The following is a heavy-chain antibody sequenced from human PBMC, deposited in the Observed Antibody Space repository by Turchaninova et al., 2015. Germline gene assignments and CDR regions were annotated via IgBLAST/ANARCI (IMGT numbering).Heavy chain of an antibody. D-gene: IGHD5-12*01. CDR2: SNAGSGNT. J-gene: IGHJ5*02. Sequence: QVQLVQSGAEVTKPGASVKVPCKAYGYTFTNYAMHWVRRAPGPRHEWMGWSNAGSGNTRYSERFQARVTITRDTSANTVYMDLRGLTSEDTAVYYCARSSGYDSNYFDPWGQGALVTVSS. CDR3: ARSSGYDSNYFDP. V-gene: IGHV1-3*01. CDR1: GYTFTNYA.